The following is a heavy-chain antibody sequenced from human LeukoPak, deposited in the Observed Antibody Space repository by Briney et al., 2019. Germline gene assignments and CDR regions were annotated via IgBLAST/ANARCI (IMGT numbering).Heavy chain of an antibody. J-gene: IGHJ4*02. CDR3: ARAVSSGYYNLYFDF. CDR1: GFTFSTYS. V-gene: IGHV3-48*01. CDR2: ISSSSTTI. D-gene: IGHD3-3*01. Sequence: GSLRLSCAASGFTFSTYSMNWVRQAPGKGLEWVSYISSSSTTIYYAHSVKGRFTISRDNAKNSLYLQMNSLRAEDTAVYYCARAVSSGYYNLYFDFWGQGTLVTVSS.